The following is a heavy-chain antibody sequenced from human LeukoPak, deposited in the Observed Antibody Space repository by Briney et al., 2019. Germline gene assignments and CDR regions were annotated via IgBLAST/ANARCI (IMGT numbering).Heavy chain of an antibody. CDR3: AREGGFGYDFTGFDY. D-gene: IGHD5-12*01. Sequence: ASVKVSCKASGYTFITYGINWVRQAPGQGLEWMGWISAYNGDTKYALSLQGRLTMTTDTSTRTAYMELGSLGSDDTAVYYCAREGGFGYDFTGFDYWGQGTLVTVSP. CDR2: ISAYNGDT. V-gene: IGHV1-18*01. J-gene: IGHJ4*02. CDR1: GYTFITYG.